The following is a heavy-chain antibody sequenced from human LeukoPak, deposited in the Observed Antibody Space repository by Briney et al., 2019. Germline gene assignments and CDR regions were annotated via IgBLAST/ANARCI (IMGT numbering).Heavy chain of an antibody. V-gene: IGHV1-69*04. D-gene: IGHD3-22*01. Sequence: ASVKVSCKASGGTFSSYAISWVRQAPGQGLEWMGRIIPILGIANYAQKFQGRVTITADKSTSTAYMELSSLRSEDTAVYYCARDSSPYYDSSGYLLCYFDYWGQGTLVTVSS. CDR3: ARDSSPYYDSSGYLLCYFDY. CDR2: IIPILGIA. CDR1: GGTFSSYA. J-gene: IGHJ4*02.